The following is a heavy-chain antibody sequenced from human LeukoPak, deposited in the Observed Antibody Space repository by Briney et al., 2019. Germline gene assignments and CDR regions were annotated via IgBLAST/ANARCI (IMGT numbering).Heavy chain of an antibody. J-gene: IGHJ5*02. CDR3: ARHSGSGSLSRPFDP. CDR1: GGSVTSGGFY. D-gene: IGHD3-10*01. Sequence: SETLSLTCSVSGGSVTSGGFYWGWLRQPPGKEPEWIATIYYTGSTYYNPSLNSRITASIDTSKTQFSLRLTSVTATDTAVYHCARHSGSGSLSRPFDPWGQGTLVTVSS. V-gene: IGHV4-39*01. CDR2: IYYTGST.